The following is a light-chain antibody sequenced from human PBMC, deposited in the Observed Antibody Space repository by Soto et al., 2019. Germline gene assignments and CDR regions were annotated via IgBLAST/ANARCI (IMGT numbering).Light chain of an antibody. CDR3: CSYAGSYTWV. Sequence: QSALTQPRSVSGSPGQSVTISCTGTSSDVDAYDFVSWYQQHPGKAPKLMIYDVSKWPSGVPDRFTGSKFGNTASLTISVLQAADEADYYCCSYAGSYTWVFGGGTKLTVL. CDR1: SSDVDAYDF. V-gene: IGLV2-11*01. CDR2: DVS. J-gene: IGLJ2*01.